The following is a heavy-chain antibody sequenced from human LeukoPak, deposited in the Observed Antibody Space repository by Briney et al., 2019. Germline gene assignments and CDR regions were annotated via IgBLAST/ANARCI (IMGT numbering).Heavy chain of an antibody. CDR2: IIPIFGTA. J-gene: IGHJ5*02. V-gene: IGHV1-69*13. CDR3: ASSGRVMPRWFDP. CDR1: GGTVSSYA. D-gene: IGHD2-2*01. Sequence: ASVKVSCKASGGTVSSYAISWVRQAPGQGLEWMGGIIPIFGTANYAQKFQGRVTITADESTSTAYMELSSLRSEDTAVYYCASSGRVMPRWFDPWGQGTLVTVSS.